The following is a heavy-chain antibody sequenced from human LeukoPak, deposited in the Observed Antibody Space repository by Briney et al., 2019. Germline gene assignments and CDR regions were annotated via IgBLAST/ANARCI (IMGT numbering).Heavy chain of an antibody. CDR2: IYHSGST. D-gene: IGHD4-23*01. CDR1: GYSISSGYY. CDR3: ASQPGGPTP. Sequence: SETLSLTCAVSGYSISSGYYWGWIRQPPGKGLEWIGRIYHSGSTYYNPSLKSRVTISVDTSKNQFSLKLSSVTAADTAVYYCASQPGGPTPWGQGTLVTVSS. V-gene: IGHV4-38-2*01. J-gene: IGHJ5*02.